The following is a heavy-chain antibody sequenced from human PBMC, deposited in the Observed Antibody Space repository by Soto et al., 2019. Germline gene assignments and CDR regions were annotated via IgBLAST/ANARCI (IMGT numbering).Heavy chain of an antibody. CDR1: DGSSNNYY. Sequence: SETLSLTCAVYDGSSNNYYWSWIRQPPGKGLEWIGEINHSGSTNYNASLKSRVTISEDTSKNQFSLQLNSVTPEDTAVYYCARGGLVDIVATSRSYMDVWGKGTTVTVSS. CDR2: INHSGST. D-gene: IGHD5-12*01. J-gene: IGHJ6*03. V-gene: IGHV4-34*01. CDR3: ARGGLVDIVATSRSYMDV.